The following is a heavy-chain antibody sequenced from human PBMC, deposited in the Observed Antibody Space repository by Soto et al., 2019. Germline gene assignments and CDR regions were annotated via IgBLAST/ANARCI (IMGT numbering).Heavy chain of an antibody. CDR2: ISSSSTI. J-gene: IGHJ2*01. CDR3: ARGSWYFDL. CDR1: GFTFSSYS. Sequence: GGSLRLSCAASGFTFSSYSMNWVRQAPGKGLEWVSYISSSSTIYYADSVKGRFTISRDNAKNSLYLQMNSLRAEDTAVYYCARGSWYFDLWGRGTLVTVSS. V-gene: IGHV3-48*01.